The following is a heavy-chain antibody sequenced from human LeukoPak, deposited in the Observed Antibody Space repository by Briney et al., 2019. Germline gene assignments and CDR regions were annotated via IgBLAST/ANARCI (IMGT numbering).Heavy chain of an antibody. J-gene: IGHJ4*02. CDR3: ARDGIAVAGTDY. V-gene: IGHV3-7*03. D-gene: IGHD6-19*01. CDR2: IKQDGSEK. CDR1: GFTFSNNW. Sequence: GGSLRLSCAASGFTFSNNWMSWVRQAPGKGREWVASIKQDGSEKYYVDSVKGRFTISRDIAKNSLYLQMNSLRAEDTAVYYCARDGIAVAGTDYWGQGTLVTVSS.